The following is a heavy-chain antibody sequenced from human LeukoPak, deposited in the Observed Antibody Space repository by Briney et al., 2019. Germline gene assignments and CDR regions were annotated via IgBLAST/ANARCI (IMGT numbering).Heavy chain of an antibody. V-gene: IGHV1-8*01. J-gene: IGHJ5*02. CDR3: ARQITIFGVVTPLPGNWFDP. CDR1: GYTFTSYD. Sequence: ASVKVSCKASGYTFTSYDINWVRQATGQGLEWMGWMNPNSGNTGYAQKFQGRVTMTRNTSTSTAYMELSSLRSEDTAVYYCARQITIFGVVTPLPGNWFDPWGQGTLVTVSS. CDR2: MNPNSGNT. D-gene: IGHD3-3*01.